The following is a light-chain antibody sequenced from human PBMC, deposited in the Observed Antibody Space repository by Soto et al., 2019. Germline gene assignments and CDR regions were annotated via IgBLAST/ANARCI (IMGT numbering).Light chain of an antibody. CDR3: QQFGRYRT. Sequence: IVFTQSPGTLSLSPGDRATLSCRASQSVSSNYLAWYQQKPGKAPRLLIYGASSRATGIPDRLSGSGSGTDFTLSIRRLEPEDFAVYYCQQFGRYRTFGQGTKVDIK. CDR2: GAS. CDR1: QSVSSNY. V-gene: IGKV3-20*01. J-gene: IGKJ1*01.